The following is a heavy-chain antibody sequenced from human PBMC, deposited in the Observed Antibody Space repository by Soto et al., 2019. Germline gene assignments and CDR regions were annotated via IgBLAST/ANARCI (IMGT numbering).Heavy chain of an antibody. V-gene: IGHV3-23*01. J-gene: IGHJ4*02. Sequence: PACSLRLSCSSCGFTFCTSAMTWVRHAPGKGLDWVSTISGVCGSTYYADSVKGRFTISRDNSKSTLYLQMNSLRAEDTAVYYCAKYSEYSSSDGTYFDYWGQGALVTVS. CDR3: AKYSEYSSSDGTYFDY. CDR2: ISGVCGST. CDR1: GFTFCTSA. D-gene: IGHD5-12*01.